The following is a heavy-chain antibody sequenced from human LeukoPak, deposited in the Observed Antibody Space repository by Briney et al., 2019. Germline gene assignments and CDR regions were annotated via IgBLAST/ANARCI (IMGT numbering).Heavy chain of an antibody. J-gene: IGHJ6*03. Sequence: PGGSLRLSCAASGFTFSSYEMNWVRQAPGKGLEWVSYISSSGSTIYYADSVKGRFTISRDNAKNSLYLQMNSLRAEDTAVYYCARFLRKPYYYYYMDVWGKGTTVTVSS. CDR3: ARFLRKPYYYYYMDV. CDR2: ISSSGSTI. V-gene: IGHV3-48*03. CDR1: GFTFSSYE.